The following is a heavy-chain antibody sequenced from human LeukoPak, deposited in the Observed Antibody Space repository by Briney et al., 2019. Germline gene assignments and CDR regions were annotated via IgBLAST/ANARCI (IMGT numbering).Heavy chain of an antibody. J-gene: IGHJ3*02. Sequence: PGGSLRLSCAASGFTFSGSAMHWVRQAPGKGLEWVAVISYDGSNKYYADSVKGRFTISRDNSKNTLYLQMNSLRAEDTAVYYCARDYPYYYDSSGFFIWGQGTMVTVSS. CDR3: ARDYPYYYDSSGFFI. V-gene: IGHV3-30*04. CDR2: ISYDGSNK. D-gene: IGHD3-22*01. CDR1: GFTFSGSA.